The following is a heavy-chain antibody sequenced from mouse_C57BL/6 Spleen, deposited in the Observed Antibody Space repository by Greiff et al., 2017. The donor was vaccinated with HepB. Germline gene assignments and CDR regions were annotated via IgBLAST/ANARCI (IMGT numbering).Heavy chain of an antibody. CDR3: ARTFLRTGAMDY. V-gene: IGHV5-17*01. CDR2: ISSGSSTI. CDR1: GFTFSDYG. J-gene: IGHJ4*01. Sequence: EVQVVESGGGLVKPGGSLKLSCAASGFTFSDYGMHWVRQAPEKGLEWVAYISSGSSTIYYVDTVKGRFTISRDNAKNTLFLQMTSLRSEDTAMYYCARTFLRTGAMDYWGQGTSVTVSS. D-gene: IGHD2-12*01.